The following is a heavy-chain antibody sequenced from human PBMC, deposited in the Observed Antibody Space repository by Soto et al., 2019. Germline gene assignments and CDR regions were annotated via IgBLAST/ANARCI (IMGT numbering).Heavy chain of an antibody. CDR3: ARSDCYGVCRGKWLDP. CDR2: IYHSGTT. J-gene: IGHJ5*02. D-gene: IGHD2-21*02. Sequence: QVQLQESGPGLVKPSGTLSLTCAVSGGSISSDDWWTWVRQTPGKGLEWIGEIYHSGTTNYNPSLMGRVTIAGDKAKSQFSLRLDSVTAEDTAVYYCARSDCYGVCRGKWLDPWGQGILVTVSS. V-gene: IGHV4-4*02. CDR1: GGSISSDDW.